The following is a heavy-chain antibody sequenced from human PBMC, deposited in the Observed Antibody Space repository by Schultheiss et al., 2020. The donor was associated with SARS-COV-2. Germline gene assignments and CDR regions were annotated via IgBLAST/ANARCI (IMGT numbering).Heavy chain of an antibody. CDR1: GFTFSSYA. Sequence: GGSLRLSCAASGFTFSSYAMSWVRQAPGKGLEWVSVIYSGGSTYYADSVKGRFTISRHNSKNTLYLQMNSLRAEDTAVYYCARDEMATRRGYWGQGTLVTVSS. CDR3: ARDEMATRRGY. V-gene: IGHV3-66*01. J-gene: IGHJ4*02. D-gene: IGHD5-24*01. CDR2: IYSGGST.